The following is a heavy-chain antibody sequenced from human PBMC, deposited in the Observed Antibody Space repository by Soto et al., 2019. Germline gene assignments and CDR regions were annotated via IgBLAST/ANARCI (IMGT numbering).Heavy chain of an antibody. J-gene: IGHJ3*02. CDR2: IGSSGSHI. D-gene: IGHD1-1*01. CDR1: GFTFDDYA. V-gene: IGHV3-21*01. Sequence: LRLSCAASGFTFDDYAMDWVRQGPGKGLEWISCIGSSGSHIYYADSVKGRLSISRDNANNFLYLQMNSLRAEDTALYYCATMGMSATALDTFDIWGQGTMVTVSS. CDR3: ATMGMSATALDTFDI.